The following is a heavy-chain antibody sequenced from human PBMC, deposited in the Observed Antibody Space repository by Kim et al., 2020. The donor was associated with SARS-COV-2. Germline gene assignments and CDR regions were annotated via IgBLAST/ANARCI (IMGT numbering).Heavy chain of an antibody. J-gene: IGHJ6*02. Sequence: ANSVEGRFTIARDNSKTSVYLQMNGLGAGDTAVYYCAGVVGGGYYYGMDVWGQGTTVTVSS. CDR3: AGVVGGGYYYGMDV. D-gene: IGHD2-15*01. V-gene: IGHV3-30*07.